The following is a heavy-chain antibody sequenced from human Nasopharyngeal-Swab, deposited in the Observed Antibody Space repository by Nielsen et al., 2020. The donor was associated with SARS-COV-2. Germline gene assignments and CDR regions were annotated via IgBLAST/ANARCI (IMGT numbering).Heavy chain of an antibody. CDR3: ARAGDIRYYYYGMDV. J-gene: IGHJ6*02. V-gene: IGHV4-34*01. Sequence: WIRQSPGKGLEWIGEINHSGSTNYNPSLKSRLTISVDTSKNQLSLKLSSVTAADTAVYYCARAGDIRYYYYGMDVWGQGTTVTVSS. D-gene: IGHD2-21*01. CDR2: INHSGST.